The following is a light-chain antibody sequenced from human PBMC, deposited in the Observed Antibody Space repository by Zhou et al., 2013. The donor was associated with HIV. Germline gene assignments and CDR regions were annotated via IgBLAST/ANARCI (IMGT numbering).Light chain of an antibody. V-gene: IGKV1-5*03. Sequence: DIQMTQSPSTLSASVGDRVTITCRASQSISTYLAWYQQRPGKSPKLLIFHASRLENGVPSRFSGSGSGTEFTLTISTLQPDDFATYYCQQYDTYPYTFGQGTKLESK. CDR1: QSISTY. J-gene: IGKJ2*01. CDR3: QQYDTYPYT. CDR2: HAS.